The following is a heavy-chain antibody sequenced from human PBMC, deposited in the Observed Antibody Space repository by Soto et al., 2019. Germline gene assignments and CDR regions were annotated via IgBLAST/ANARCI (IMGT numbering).Heavy chain of an antibody. CDR1: GSTFSSYA. CDR2: ISGSGEST. CDR3: AKDYSSGSYYFDY. D-gene: IGHD6-19*01. V-gene: IGHV3-23*01. J-gene: IGHJ4*02. Sequence: EVKLLESGGGLVQPGGSLRLSCAASGSTFSSYAMSWVRQGPGKGLEWVSGISGSGESTYYADSVKGRFTISRDNSKNTLYLQMNSLRAEDTAVYYCAKDYSSGSYYFDYWGQGTLVTVSS.